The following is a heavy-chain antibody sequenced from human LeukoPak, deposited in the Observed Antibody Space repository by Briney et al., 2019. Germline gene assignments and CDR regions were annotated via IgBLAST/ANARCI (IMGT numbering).Heavy chain of an antibody. Sequence: SETLSLTCTLSGGSISSSSSYWGCIRQPPGKGLEWIGSIYYSGSTYYNPSLKSRVTISVDTPKNQFSLKLSSVTAADTAVYYCARRLYYDFWSGDYTGRSQCVLWGQGTLVTVSS. CDR2: IYYSGST. D-gene: IGHD3-3*01. J-gene: IGHJ4*02. CDR1: GGSISSSSSY. V-gene: IGHV4-39*01. CDR3: ARRLYYDFWSGDYTGRSQCVL.